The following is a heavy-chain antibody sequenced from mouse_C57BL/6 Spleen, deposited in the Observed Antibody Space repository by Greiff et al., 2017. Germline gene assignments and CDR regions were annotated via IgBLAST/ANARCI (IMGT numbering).Heavy chain of an antibody. CDR1: GYTFTSYG. V-gene: IGHV1-58*01. D-gene: IGHD2-12*01. CDR3: ARRSVTAGAPFDY. CDR2: IYLGNGYT. Sequence: VQLQQSGAELVRPGSSVKMSCKTSGYTFTSYGINWVKQRPGQGLEWIGYIYLGNGYTEYNEKFKGKATLTSDTSSSTAYMQLSSLTSEDSAIYFGARRSVTAGAPFDYWGQGTTLTVSS. J-gene: IGHJ2*01.